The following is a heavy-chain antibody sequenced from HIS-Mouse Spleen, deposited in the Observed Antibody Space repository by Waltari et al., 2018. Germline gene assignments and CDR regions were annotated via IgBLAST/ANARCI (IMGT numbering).Heavy chain of an antibody. CDR1: GYTFTSYD. J-gene: IGHJ4*02. CDR3: ARGHDYSNYFDY. CDR2: MNPNSGNT. Sequence: QVQLVQSGAEVKKPGASVKVSFKASGYTFTSYDITWVRQATGQGLEWMGWMNPNSGNTGYAQKFQGRVTMTRNTSISTAYMELSSLRSEDTAVYYCARGHDYSNYFDYWGQGTLVTVSS. V-gene: IGHV1-8*01. D-gene: IGHD4-4*01.